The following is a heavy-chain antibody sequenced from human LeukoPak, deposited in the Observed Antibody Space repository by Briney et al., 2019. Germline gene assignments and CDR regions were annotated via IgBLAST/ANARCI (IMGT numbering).Heavy chain of an antibody. D-gene: IGHD3-22*01. J-gene: IGHJ3*02. CDR3: ARDKREYYYDSSGRTHAFDI. V-gene: IGHV4-31*03. CDR2: IYYSGST. Sequence: SETLSLTCTVSGGSISSGGYYWSWIRQHPGKGLEWIGYIYYSGSTYYNPSLKSRVTISVDTSKNQFSLKLSSVTAADTAVYYCARDKREYYYDSSGRTHAFDIWGQGTMVTVSS. CDR1: GGSISSGGYY.